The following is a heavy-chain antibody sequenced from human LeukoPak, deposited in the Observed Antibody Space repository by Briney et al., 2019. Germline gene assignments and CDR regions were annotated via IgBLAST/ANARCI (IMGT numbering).Heavy chain of an antibody. V-gene: IGHV3-23*01. D-gene: IGHD2-2*01. CDR1: GFTFSTFA. J-gene: IGHJ6*03. Sequence: PGGSLRLSCAGSGFTFSTFAVSWVRQAPGKGLERVSEISGPGGSTYYADSVKGRFTISRDNSKNTLLLQMDSLRAADTAVYYCAGDPGLVPFHSMDVWGKGTTVTVSS. CDR2: ISGPGGST. CDR3: AGDPGLVPFHSMDV.